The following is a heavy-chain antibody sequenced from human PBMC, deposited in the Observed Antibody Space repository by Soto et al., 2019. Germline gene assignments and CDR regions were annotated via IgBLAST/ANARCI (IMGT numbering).Heavy chain of an antibody. V-gene: IGHV3-48*02. CDR1: GFTFSSYS. Sequence: GGSLRLSCAASGFTFSSYSMNWVRQAPGKGLEWVSYISSSSSTIYYADSVKGRFTISRDNAKNSLYLQMNSLRDEDTAVYYCARDYDSSGYSPEHVWGRGTTVTVSS. CDR3: ARDYDSSGYSPEHV. J-gene: IGHJ6*02. CDR2: ISSSSSTI. D-gene: IGHD3-22*01.